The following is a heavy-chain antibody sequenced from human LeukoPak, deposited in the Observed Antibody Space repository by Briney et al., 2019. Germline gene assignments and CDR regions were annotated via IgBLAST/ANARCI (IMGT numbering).Heavy chain of an antibody. Sequence: PSETLSLTCTVSGGSISSYYWSWIRQTPGKGLEWIAYVHHSGSTDYNPSLKSRVTISIDTSKNQFSLKLSSVTAADTAVYFCARDRPFDIWGQGTMVTVSS. D-gene: IGHD6-6*01. CDR2: VHHSGST. CDR3: ARDRPFDI. J-gene: IGHJ3*02. CDR1: GGSISSYY. V-gene: IGHV4-59*01.